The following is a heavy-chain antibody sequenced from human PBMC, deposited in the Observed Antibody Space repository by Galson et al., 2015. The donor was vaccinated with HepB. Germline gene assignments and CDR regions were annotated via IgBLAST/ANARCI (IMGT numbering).Heavy chain of an antibody. J-gene: IGHJ4*02. CDR3: AKEVDYGDSGGDY. Sequence: SLRLSCAASGFTFSSYGMHWVRQAPGKGLEWVTFIKYDGNTKYYGDLVKGRFTVSRDNSRNTLYLQMTSLRPEDTAMYYCAKEVDYGDSGGDYWGQGILVTVSS. CDR1: GFTFSSYG. D-gene: IGHD4-17*01. V-gene: IGHV3-30*02. CDR2: IKYDGNTK.